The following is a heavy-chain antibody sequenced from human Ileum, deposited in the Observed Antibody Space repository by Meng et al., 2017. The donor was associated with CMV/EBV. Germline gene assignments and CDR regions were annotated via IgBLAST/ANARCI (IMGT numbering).Heavy chain of an antibody. J-gene: IGHJ5*02. CDR3: ARTAFVVARRVPYATNCFDP. V-gene: IGHV1-2*06. D-gene: IGHD2-2*01. Sequence: HLIRQDPGQVLESMGRLHPSSGRTNYAQRFQGSVPMTRDTFISTDYTELSTLSSDDTAVYSCARTAFVVARRVPYATNCFDPWGQGTLVTVSS. CDR2: LHPSSGRT.